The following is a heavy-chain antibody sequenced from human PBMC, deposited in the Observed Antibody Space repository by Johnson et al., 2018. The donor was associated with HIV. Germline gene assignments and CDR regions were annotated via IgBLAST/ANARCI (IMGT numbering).Heavy chain of an antibody. J-gene: IGHJ3*02. D-gene: IGHD1-26*01. Sequence: VQLVESGGGLVQPGGSLRLSCAASGFTVSRNYMSWVRQAPGKGLEWVSVIYSGGSTYYADSVKGRFTISRDNSKNTLYLQMNSLRAEDTAVYYCARSLGVVGAIGKGAFDIWGQGTMVTVSS. CDR1: GFTVSRNY. CDR2: IYSGGST. CDR3: ARSLGVVGAIGKGAFDI. V-gene: IGHV3-66*02.